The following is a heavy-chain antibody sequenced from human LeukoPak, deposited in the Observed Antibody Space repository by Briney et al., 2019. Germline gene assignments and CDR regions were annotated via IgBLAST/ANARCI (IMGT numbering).Heavy chain of an antibody. J-gene: IGHJ4*02. CDR3: ARGGMRRPYDC. V-gene: IGHV3-53*01. D-gene: IGHD1-14*01. CDR2: IYDIGNT. Sequence: GGSLRLSCAVSGFTVSSNYMSWVRQAPGKGLEWVSVIYDIGNTYYADSVKGRYTISRDTSKNTVYLQMNSLRAEDTAVYYCARGGMRRPYDCWGQGALVTVSS. CDR1: GFTVSSNY.